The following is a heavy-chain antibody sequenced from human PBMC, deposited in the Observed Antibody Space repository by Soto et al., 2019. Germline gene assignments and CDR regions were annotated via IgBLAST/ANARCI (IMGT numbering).Heavy chain of an antibody. J-gene: IGHJ5*02. Sequence: QVQLVESGGGVVQPGRSLRLSCAASGFTFSSYGMHWVRQAPGKGLEWVAVISYDGSNKYYADSVKGRFTISRDNAKNSLYLQMNSLRAEDTAVYYCARSPYSGYENWFDPWGQGTLVTVSS. CDR3: ARSPYSGYENWFDP. CDR1: GFTFSSYG. V-gene: IGHV3-30*03. D-gene: IGHD5-12*01. CDR2: ISYDGSNK.